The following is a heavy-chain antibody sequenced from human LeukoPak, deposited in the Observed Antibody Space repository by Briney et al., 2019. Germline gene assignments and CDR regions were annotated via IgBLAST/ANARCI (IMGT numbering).Heavy chain of an antibody. V-gene: IGHV3-30*02. CDR1: GFTFSSYW. Sequence: GGSLRLSCAASGFTFSSYWMTWVRQAPGKGLEWVAFIRYDGSNKYYADSVKGRFTISRDNSKNTLYLQMNSLRAEDTAVYYCAKDYDILTGSLGYFDYWGQGTLVTVSS. J-gene: IGHJ4*02. CDR2: IRYDGSNK. CDR3: AKDYDILTGSLGYFDY. D-gene: IGHD3-9*01.